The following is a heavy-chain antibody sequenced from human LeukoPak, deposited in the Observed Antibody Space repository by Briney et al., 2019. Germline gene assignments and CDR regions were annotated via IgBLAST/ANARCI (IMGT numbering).Heavy chain of an antibody. Sequence: GASVKVSCKASGYTFTSYGISWVRQAPGQGLEWMGWISAYNGNTNYAQKLQGRVTMTTDTSTSTAYMELRSPRSDDTAVYYCARANARGRDYGGTKGFDPWGQGTLVTVSS. V-gene: IGHV1-18*01. CDR1: GYTFTSYG. CDR2: ISAYNGNT. CDR3: ARANARGRDYGGTKGFDP. J-gene: IGHJ5*02. D-gene: IGHD4-23*01.